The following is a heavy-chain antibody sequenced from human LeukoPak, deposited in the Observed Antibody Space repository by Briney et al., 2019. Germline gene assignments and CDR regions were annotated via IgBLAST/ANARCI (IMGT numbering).Heavy chain of an antibody. CDR2: MNPNSGGT. J-gene: IGHJ4*02. CDR1: GYTFTSYD. Sequence: ASVKVSCKASGYTFTSYDINWVRQATGQGLEWMGWMNPNSGGTNYAQKFQGRVTMTRDTSISTAYMELSRLRSDDTAVYYCARAIEMATMRYWGQGTLVTVSS. D-gene: IGHD5-24*01. CDR3: ARAIEMATMRY. V-gene: IGHV1-2*02.